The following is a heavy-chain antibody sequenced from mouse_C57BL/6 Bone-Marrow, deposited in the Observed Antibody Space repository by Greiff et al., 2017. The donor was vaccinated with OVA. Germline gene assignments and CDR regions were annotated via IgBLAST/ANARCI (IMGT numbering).Heavy chain of an antibody. CDR2: IDPSDSYT. J-gene: IGHJ4*01. CDR1: GYTFTSYW. CDR3: ARLSTTVVAKVYYAMDY. D-gene: IGHD1-1*01. V-gene: IGHV1-69*01. Sequence: QVQLQQPGAELVMPGASVKLSCKASGYTFTSYWMHWVKQRPGQGLEWIGEIDPSDSYTNYNQKFKGKSTLTVDKSSSTAYMQLSSLTSEDSAVYYCARLSTTVVAKVYYAMDYWGQGTSVTVSS.